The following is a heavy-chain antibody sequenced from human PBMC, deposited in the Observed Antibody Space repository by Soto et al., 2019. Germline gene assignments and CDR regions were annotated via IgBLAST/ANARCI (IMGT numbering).Heavy chain of an antibody. D-gene: IGHD3-10*01. CDR3: ARPFSYYGSGSYYNSYGMDV. Sequence: GESLKISCQGSGYSFTSYWISWVRQMPGKGLEWMGRIDPSDSYTNYSPSFQGHVTISADKSISTAYLQWSSLKASDTAMYYCARPFSYYGSGSYYNSYGMDVWGQGTTVTVSS. J-gene: IGHJ6*02. CDR1: GYSFTSYW. V-gene: IGHV5-10-1*01. CDR2: IDPSDSYT.